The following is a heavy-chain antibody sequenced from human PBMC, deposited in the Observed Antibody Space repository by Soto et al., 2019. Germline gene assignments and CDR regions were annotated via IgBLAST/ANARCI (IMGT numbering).Heavy chain of an antibody. V-gene: IGHV3-30*18. Sequence: QVQLVESGGGVVQPGRSLRLSCEASGFTFSTYGMHWVRQAPGKGLEWVAVISDDGNKEYYIDSVKGRFTISRDSSKNTLYLQMNTLTTEDTAVYYCAKDIYRGTYHVGADYWGRGTLVTVSS. CDR2: ISDDGNKE. J-gene: IGHJ4*02. CDR3: AKDIYRGTYHVGADY. D-gene: IGHD1-26*01. CDR1: GFTFSTYG.